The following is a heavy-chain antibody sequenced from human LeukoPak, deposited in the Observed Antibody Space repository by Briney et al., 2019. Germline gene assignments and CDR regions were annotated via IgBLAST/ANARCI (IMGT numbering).Heavy chain of an antibody. CDR1: GFTFSNYW. V-gene: IGHV3-7*03. D-gene: IGHD3-10*01. Sequence: PGGSLRLSCAASGFTFSNYWMSWVRQAPGKWLEWVANIKQDGSEKYYVDSVKGRFTISRDNAKNSLYLQMNSLRAEDTAVYYCAKVGMVRGPYYFDYWGQGTLVTVSS. CDR3: AKVGMVRGPYYFDY. J-gene: IGHJ4*02. CDR2: IKQDGSEK.